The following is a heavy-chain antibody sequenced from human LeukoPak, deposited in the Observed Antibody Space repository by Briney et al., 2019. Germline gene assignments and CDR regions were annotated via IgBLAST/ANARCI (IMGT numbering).Heavy chain of an antibody. CDR1: GFTFSRYW. CDR3: ARDLTMIVPGAFDI. V-gene: IGHV3-7*01. CDR2: IKPDGSES. J-gene: IGHJ3*02. D-gene: IGHD3-22*01. Sequence: GGPPRLSCAASGFTFSRYWMTWVRQAPGKGLECVAIIKPDGSESYYGDSVKGRFTISRDNAKDSLYLQMKSLRAEDSAVYYCARDLTMIVPGAFDIWGHGTTVIVSS.